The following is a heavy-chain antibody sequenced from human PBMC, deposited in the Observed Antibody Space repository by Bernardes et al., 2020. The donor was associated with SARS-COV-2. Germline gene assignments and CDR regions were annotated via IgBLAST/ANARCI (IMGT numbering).Heavy chain of an antibody. D-gene: IGHD3-3*01. CDR1: GASVNNVNFA. V-gene: IGHV4-61*01. Sequence: SETLSLTCTVSGASVNNVNFAWSWIRQPPGKGLEWLGYFYYSGRYSGISNHNPSLKSRVTISGDTSKNQFSLKLSSVTAADTAVYYWAGGNFFEYLSLVDVWGQGTTVIVSS. CDR3: AGGNFFEYLSLVDV. J-gene: IGHJ6*02. CDR2: FYYSGRYSGIS.